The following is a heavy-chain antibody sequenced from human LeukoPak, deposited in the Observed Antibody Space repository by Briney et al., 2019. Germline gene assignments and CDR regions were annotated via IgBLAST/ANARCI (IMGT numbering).Heavy chain of an antibody. D-gene: IGHD2-15*01. Sequence: GGSLRLSCTASGFTFSSYSMTWVRQAPGKGLEWVSSISSSSSYIYYADSVKGRFTIPRDNAKNSLYLQMNSLRAEDTAVYYCASASGGVYFDYWGQGTLVTVSS. CDR2: ISSSSSYI. V-gene: IGHV3-21*01. CDR1: GFTFSSYS. CDR3: ASASGGVYFDY. J-gene: IGHJ4*02.